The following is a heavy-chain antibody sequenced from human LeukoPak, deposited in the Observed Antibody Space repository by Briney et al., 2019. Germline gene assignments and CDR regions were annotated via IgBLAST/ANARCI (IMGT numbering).Heavy chain of an antibody. V-gene: IGHV4-59*01. Sequence: KPSETLSLTCTVAGGSISIYYWSWIRQPPGKGLEWIGYIYYSGSTNYNPSLKSRVTISVDTSKNQFSLKLSSVTAADTAVYYCARDVGNFNWFDPWGQGTLVTVSS. D-gene: IGHD4-23*01. CDR1: GGSISIYY. CDR2: IYYSGST. CDR3: ARDVGNFNWFDP. J-gene: IGHJ5*02.